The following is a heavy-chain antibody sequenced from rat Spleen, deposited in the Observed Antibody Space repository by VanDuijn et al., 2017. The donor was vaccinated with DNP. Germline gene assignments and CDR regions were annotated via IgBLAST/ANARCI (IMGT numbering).Heavy chain of an antibody. V-gene: IGHV5-25*01. CDR1: GFTFSNYY. Sequence: EVQLVESGGGLVQPGRSLKLSCAASGFTFSNYYMAWVRQAPKKGLEWVATISTSGSRTYYPDSVKGRFTISRDNATSSLYLQMNSMKSEDTATYYCARHSFGEIYWGQGVMVTVSS. J-gene: IGHJ2*01. CDR2: ISTSGSRT. CDR3: ARHSFGEIY. D-gene: IGHD4-3*01.